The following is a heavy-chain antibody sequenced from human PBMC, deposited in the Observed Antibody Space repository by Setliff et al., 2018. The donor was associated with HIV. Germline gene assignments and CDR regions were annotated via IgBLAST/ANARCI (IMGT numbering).Heavy chain of an antibody. J-gene: IGHJ6*03. V-gene: IGHV4-39*07. Sequence: PSETLSLTCTVSGDSISTSNSYWGWVRQPPGKGLEWIGSLYYGGSTYYNPSLKSRVTISVDTSKNQFSLKLSSVTAADTAVYYCARGRKRDGYNFYYYYMDVWDKGTTVTVSS. CDR1: GDSISTSNSY. D-gene: IGHD5-12*01. CDR2: LYYGGST. CDR3: ARGRKRDGYNFYYYYMDV.